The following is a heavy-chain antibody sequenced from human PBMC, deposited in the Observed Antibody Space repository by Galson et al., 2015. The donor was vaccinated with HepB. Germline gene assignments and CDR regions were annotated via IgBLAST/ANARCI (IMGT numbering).Heavy chain of an antibody. CDR2: IIPIFGTA. Sequence: SVKVSCKASGGTFSSYAISWVRQAPGQGLEWMGGIIPIFGTANYAQKFQGRVTITADESTSTAYMELSSLRSEDTAVYYCARDGARLVVPAAGFDYWGQGTLVTVSS. CDR1: GGTFSSYA. CDR3: ARDGARLVVPAAGFDY. D-gene: IGHD2-2*01. V-gene: IGHV1-69*13. J-gene: IGHJ4*02.